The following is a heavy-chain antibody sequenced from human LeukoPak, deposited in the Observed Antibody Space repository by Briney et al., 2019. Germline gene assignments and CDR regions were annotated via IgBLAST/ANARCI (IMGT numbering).Heavy chain of an antibody. CDR3: ARGGYYDSSGNFDY. J-gene: IGHJ4*02. V-gene: IGHV6-1*01. CDR2: TYYRSKWYN. D-gene: IGHD3-22*01. CDR1: GDSVSSNSAA. Sequence: SQTLSLTCAISGDSVSSNSAAWNWIRQSPSRGLEWLGRTYYRSKWYNDYAVSVKSQITINPDTSKNQFSLQLNSVTPEDTAVYYCARGGYYDSSGNFDYWGQGTLVTVSS.